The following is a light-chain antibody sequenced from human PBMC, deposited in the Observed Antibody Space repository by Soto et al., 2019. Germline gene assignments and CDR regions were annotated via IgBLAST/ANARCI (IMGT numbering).Light chain of an antibody. J-gene: IGKJ5*01. V-gene: IGKV3-11*01. CDR3: QQRSNWLLT. Sequence: EIVLTQSPATLSLSPGERATLSCRASQSVRGYLAWYQQRPGQAPRLLIYDASNRATGIPTRFSGSGSGTDFTFTISSLEPEDFAVYYCQQRSNWLLTFGQGTRLEIK. CDR2: DAS. CDR1: QSVRGY.